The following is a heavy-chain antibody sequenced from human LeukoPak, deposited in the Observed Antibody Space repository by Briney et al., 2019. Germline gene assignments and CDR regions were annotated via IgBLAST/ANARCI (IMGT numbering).Heavy chain of an antibody. CDR2: IRYDESKT. V-gene: IGHV3-30*02. Sequence: PGGSLRLSCAASGFTFSSYGMHWVRQAPAKGLEWVAFIRYDESKTFYGDSVKGRFTVSRDSSKNTLYLQMNSLRAEDTAVYYCAKSHLPNSYSGTYYCDYWGQGTQVTVSS. J-gene: IGHJ4*02. CDR3: AKSHLPNSYSGTYYCDY. CDR1: GFTFSSYG. D-gene: IGHD1-26*01.